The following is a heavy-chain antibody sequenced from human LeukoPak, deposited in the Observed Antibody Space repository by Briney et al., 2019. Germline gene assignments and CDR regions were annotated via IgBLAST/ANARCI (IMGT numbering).Heavy chain of an antibody. CDR3: ARDSGYRSGWSLDY. CDR2: INVENGNT. Sequence: GSVRVSCKASGYTFTNYAIHWVGQAPGQRVEGRGWINVENGNTKYSQKFQGTLTVTTDTSASTAYMELSSLRSEDTAVYYCARDSGYRSGWSLDYWGQGTLVTVSS. CDR1: GYTFTNYA. D-gene: IGHD6-19*01. V-gene: IGHV1-3*01. J-gene: IGHJ4*02.